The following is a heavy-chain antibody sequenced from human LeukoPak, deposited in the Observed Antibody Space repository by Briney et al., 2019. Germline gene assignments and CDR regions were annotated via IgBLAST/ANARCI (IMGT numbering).Heavy chain of an antibody. Sequence: PGGSLRLSCAASGFSVSNNYMNWVRQSPGKGLEWVSVIFGGGDTYYADSVKGRFTISRDDSKNTLYLQMSSLRAEDTAVYYRAREEIEEVPTLTFNWVATYYSHYMDVWGKGTTVAVSS. CDR1: GFSVSNNY. V-gene: IGHV3-66*02. J-gene: IGHJ6*03. D-gene: IGHD5-12*01. CDR3: AREEIEEVPTLTFNWVATYYSHYMDV. CDR2: IFGGGDT.